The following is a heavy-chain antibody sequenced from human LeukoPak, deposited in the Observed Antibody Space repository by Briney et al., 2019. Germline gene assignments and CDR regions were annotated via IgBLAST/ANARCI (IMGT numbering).Heavy chain of an antibody. CDR2: ISGSGGST. J-gene: IGHJ6*02. V-gene: IGHV3-23*01. CDR3: ARDGVATTTTNDYGDYYYYGMDV. Sequence: PGGSLRLSCAASGFTFSSYAMSWVRQAPGKGLEWVSAISGSGGSTYYADSVKGRFTISRDNSKNTLYLQMNSLRAEDTAVYYCARDGVATTTTNDYGDYYYYGMDVWGQGTTVTVSS. CDR1: GFTFSSYA. D-gene: IGHD4-17*01.